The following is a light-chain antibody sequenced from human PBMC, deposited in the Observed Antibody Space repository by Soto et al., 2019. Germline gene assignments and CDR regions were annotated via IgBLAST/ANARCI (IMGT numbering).Light chain of an antibody. J-gene: IGKJ1*01. Sequence: DIQMTQSPSSLSASVGDRVTITCRASQSISSYLNWYQQKPGKAPKLLIYAASSLQSGVPSTFSGSGSGTDFTLTISSLQPEDFATYYCQQRYRTPWAFGQGTKVEIK. CDR2: AAS. CDR1: QSISSY. V-gene: IGKV1-39*01. CDR3: QQRYRTPWA.